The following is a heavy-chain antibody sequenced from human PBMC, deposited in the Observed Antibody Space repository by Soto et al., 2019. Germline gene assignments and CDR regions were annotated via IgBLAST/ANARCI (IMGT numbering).Heavy chain of an antibody. CDR1: GFTFSSYG. CDR2: ISYDGSNK. CDR3: AKDRVLLWFGELGD. Sequence: ESGGGVVQPGRSLRLSCAASGFTFSSYGMHWVRQAPGKGLEWVAVISYDGSNKYYADSVKGRFTISRDNSKNTLYLQMNSLRAEDTAVYYCAKDRVLLWFGELGDWGQGTLVTVSS. D-gene: IGHD3-10*01. J-gene: IGHJ4*02. V-gene: IGHV3-30*18.